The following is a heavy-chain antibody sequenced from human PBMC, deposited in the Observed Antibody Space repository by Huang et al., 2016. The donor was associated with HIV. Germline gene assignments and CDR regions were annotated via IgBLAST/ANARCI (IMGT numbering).Heavy chain of an antibody. V-gene: IGHV3-15*01. Sequence: EVQLVQSGGDLVKPGGSLRLSCAVSGFPFNYAWMTWVRQAPGKGLEWVGRIKTKSDGGTTDYAAAVKGRFNISRDDSRKTLYLEMNSLKDEDTAVYYCTTQYYDTDVRSAVSYWGQGTLVTVSS. J-gene: IGHJ4*02. CDR3: TTQYYDTDVRSAVSY. D-gene: IGHD3-16*01. CDR2: IKTKSDGGTT. CDR1: GFPFNYAW.